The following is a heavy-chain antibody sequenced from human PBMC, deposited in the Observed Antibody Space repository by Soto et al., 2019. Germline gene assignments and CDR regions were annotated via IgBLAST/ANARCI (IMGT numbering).Heavy chain of an antibody. CDR1: GFTFTSSA. CDR2: IVVGSGNT. D-gene: IGHD3-22*01. J-gene: IGHJ2*01. CDR3: AADRGYYDSSGYYYGYFDL. V-gene: IGHV1-58*01. Sequence: GPSVKVSCKASGFTFTSSAVQWVRQARGQRLEWIGWIVVGSGNTNYAQKFQERVTITRDMSTSTAYMELSSLRSEDTAVYYCAADRGYYDSSGYYYGYFDLWGRGTLVTVSS.